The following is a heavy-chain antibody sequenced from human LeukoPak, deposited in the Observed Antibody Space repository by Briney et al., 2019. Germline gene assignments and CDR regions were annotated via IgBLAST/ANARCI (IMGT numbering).Heavy chain of an antibody. CDR1: GFTFSSYA. V-gene: IGHV3-30*04. CDR2: ISYDGSNK. CDR3: ARDRGSLAAGADY. D-gene: IGHD6-13*01. Sequence: GRSLRLSCAASGFTFSSYAVHWVRQAPGKGLEWVAVISYDGSNKYYADSVKGRFTISRDNSKNTLYLQMNSLRAEDTAVYYCARDRGSLAAGADYWGQGTLVTVSS. J-gene: IGHJ4*02.